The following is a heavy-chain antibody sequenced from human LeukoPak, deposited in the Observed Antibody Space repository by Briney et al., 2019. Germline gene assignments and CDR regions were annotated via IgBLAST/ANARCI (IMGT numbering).Heavy chain of an antibody. CDR2: IKQDGSEK. Sequence: PGGSLRLSCAASGFTFSSYWMSWVRQAPGKGLEWVANIKQDGSEKYYVDSVKGRFTISRDNAKNSLYLQMNSLRAEDTAVYYCARGSVDTAMVTKFDYWGQGTLVTVSS. V-gene: IGHV3-7*01. D-gene: IGHD5-18*01. CDR3: ARGSVDTAMVTKFDY. J-gene: IGHJ4*02. CDR1: GFTFSSYW.